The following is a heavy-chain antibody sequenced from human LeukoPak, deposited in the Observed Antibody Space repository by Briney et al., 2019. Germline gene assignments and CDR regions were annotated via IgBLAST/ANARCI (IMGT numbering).Heavy chain of an antibody. V-gene: IGHV3-9*01. Sequence: GRSLRLSCAASGFTFDDYAMHWVRQAPGKGLEWVSGISWNSGSIGYADSVKGRFTVSRDNAKNSLYLQMNSLRAEDTALYYCAKDMGGYGDGSSPDYWGQGTLVTVSS. D-gene: IGHD5-24*01. CDR2: ISWNSGSI. CDR3: AKDMGGYGDGSSPDY. CDR1: GFTFDDYA. J-gene: IGHJ4*02.